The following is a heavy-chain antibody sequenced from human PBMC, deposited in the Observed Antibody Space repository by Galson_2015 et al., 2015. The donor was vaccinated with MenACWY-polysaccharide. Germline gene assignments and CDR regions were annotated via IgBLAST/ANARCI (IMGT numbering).Heavy chain of an antibody. V-gene: IGHV3-11*01. D-gene: IGHD3-10*01. CDR1: GFTFSDHY. J-gene: IGHJ4*02. CDR3: ARDPRGARSSYFDN. CDR2: ISGSGSAL. Sequence: SLRLSCAASGFTFSDHYMHWIRQAPGKGLEWVSYISGSGSALYFADSVKGRFIISRDNAKNSLDLQMNSLRAEDTAVYYCARDPRGARSSYFDNWGQGIQVTVSS.